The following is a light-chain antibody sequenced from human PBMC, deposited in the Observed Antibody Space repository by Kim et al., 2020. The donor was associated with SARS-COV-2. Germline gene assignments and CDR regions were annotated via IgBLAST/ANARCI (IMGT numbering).Light chain of an antibody. V-gene: IGKV3-11*01. CDR2: DAS. CDR1: QSVSTH. CDR3: HHRSDWPLT. J-gene: IGKJ4*01. Sequence: EIVLTQSPATLSLSPGERATLSCRASQSVSTHLAWYQQKPGQAPRLLIYDASNRATGIPARFSGSGSGTDFTLTISSLEPEDFAVYYCHHRSDWPLTFGGGTKVDIK.